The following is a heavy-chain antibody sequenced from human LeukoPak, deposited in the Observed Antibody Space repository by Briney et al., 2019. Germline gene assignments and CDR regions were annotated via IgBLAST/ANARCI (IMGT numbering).Heavy chain of an antibody. V-gene: IGHV1-2*02. CDR3: ARADSVPAGDYHYWYMDV. Sequence: ASVKVSCKASGYTFTGYYMHWVRQDLRQGLQWMGWINPNSGDTEYPQKCQGRVTMTRDTSISTVYMELSSLRSDDTAVYYCARADSVPAGDYHYWYMDVWGKGTTVTVSS. CDR2: INPNSGDT. J-gene: IGHJ6*03. CDR1: GYTFTGYY. D-gene: IGHD2-2*01.